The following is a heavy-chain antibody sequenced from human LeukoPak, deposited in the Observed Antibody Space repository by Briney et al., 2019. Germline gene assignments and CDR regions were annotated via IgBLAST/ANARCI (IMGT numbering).Heavy chain of an antibody. J-gene: IGHJ4*02. CDR1: GFSLSTSGVG. V-gene: IGHV2-5*01. D-gene: IGHD5-18*01. Sequence: SGPTLVKPTQTLTLTCTFSGFSLSTSGVGVGWIRQPPGKALEWLALNYWNDDKRYSPSLKSRLTITKDTSKNQVVLTMTNMDPVDTATYYCAHVDTAMVHFDYWGQGTLVTVSS. CDR3: AHVDTAMVHFDY. CDR2: NYWNDDK.